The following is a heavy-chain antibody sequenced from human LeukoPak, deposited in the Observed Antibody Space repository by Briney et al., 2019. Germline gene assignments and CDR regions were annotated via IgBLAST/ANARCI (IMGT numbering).Heavy chain of an antibody. CDR3: ATTRPYGTTWAGAFED. Sequence: GGSLRLSCAASEFTPSTHGLSWVRQAPGKRLEWVSTVTSRRGTHYTDSVQGRFITSRDNSENTFVLEMNSLRAEDTAVYYCATTRPYGTTWAGAFEDWGQGTPVTVSS. D-gene: IGHD6-19*01. CDR1: EFTPSTHG. J-gene: IGHJ4*01. V-gene: IGHV3-23*01. CDR2: VTSRRGT.